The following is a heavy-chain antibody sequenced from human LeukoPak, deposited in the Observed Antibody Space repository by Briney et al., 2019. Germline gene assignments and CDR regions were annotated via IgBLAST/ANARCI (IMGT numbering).Heavy chain of an antibody. CDR1: GGSINSGNYY. V-gene: IGHV4-61*02. CDR3: ARGASYDSDDAFDI. J-gene: IGHJ3*02. D-gene: IGHD3-3*01. Sequence: SQTLSLTCTVSGGSINSGNYYWSWIRQPAGKGLEWIGRICTSGSTNSHPSLRTRVTISVDTSRNQFSLKLSSVTAADTAVYYCARGASYDSDDAFDIWGQGTMVTVSS. CDR2: ICTSGST.